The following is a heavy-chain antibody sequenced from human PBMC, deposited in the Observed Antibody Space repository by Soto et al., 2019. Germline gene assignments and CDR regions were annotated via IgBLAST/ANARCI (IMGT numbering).Heavy chain of an antibody. CDR2: IIPIFGTA. V-gene: IGHV1-69*13. D-gene: IGHD2-2*01. Sequence: ASVKVSCKASGYTFTSYDINWVRQATGQGFEWMGGIIPIFGTANYAQKFQGRVTITADESTSTAYMELSSLRSEDTAVYYCARSHIVLVPAALYYFDYWGQGTLVTVSS. CDR1: GYTFTSYD. J-gene: IGHJ4*02. CDR3: ARSHIVLVPAALYYFDY.